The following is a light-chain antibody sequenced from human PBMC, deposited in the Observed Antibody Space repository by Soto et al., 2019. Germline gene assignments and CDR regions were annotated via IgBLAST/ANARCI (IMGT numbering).Light chain of an antibody. Sequence: QSVLTQPPSASGSPGQSVTISCTGTSSDVGGYNSVSWYQHHPGKAPKLMIYEVSKRPSGVPDRFSGSKSANTASLTVSGLPADDEADYYCSSYAGSNNYVFGTGTKLTVL. J-gene: IGLJ1*01. CDR3: SSYAGSNNYV. V-gene: IGLV2-8*01. CDR1: SSDVGGYNS. CDR2: EVS.